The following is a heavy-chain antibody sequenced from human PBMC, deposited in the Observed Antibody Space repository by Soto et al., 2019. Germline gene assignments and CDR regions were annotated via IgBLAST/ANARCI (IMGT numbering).Heavy chain of an antibody. CDR3: ARDRGLRVRGTNYSWFDP. V-gene: IGHV4-30-4*01. Sequence: SETLSLTCTVSGGSISSGGYFWSWIRQPPGKGLEWIGYIYYSGSTYYNPSLKSRVTISVDTSKNQFSLKLSSVTAADTAVYYCARDRGLRVRGTNYSWFDPWGQGTLVTSPQ. CDR2: IYYSGST. D-gene: IGHD3-10*01. J-gene: IGHJ5*02. CDR1: GGSISSGGYF.